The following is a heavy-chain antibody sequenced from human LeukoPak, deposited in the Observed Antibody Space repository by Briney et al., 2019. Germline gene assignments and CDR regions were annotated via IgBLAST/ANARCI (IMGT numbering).Heavy chain of an antibody. Sequence: GRSLRLSCAASGFTFSSYAMHWVRQAPGKGLEWVAVISYDGSNKYYADSVKGRFTISRDNSKNTLYLQMNSLRAEDTAVYYCARKKQRNGYGMDVWGQGTTVTVSS. CDR1: GFTFSSYA. V-gene: IGHV3-30-3*01. CDR2: ISYDGSNK. D-gene: IGHD6-25*01. CDR3: ARKKQRNGYGMDV. J-gene: IGHJ6*02.